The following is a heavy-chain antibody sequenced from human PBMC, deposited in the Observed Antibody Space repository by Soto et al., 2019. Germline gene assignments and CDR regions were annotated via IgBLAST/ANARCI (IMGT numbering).Heavy chain of an antibody. CDR1: GFTFSSYG. V-gene: IGHV3-30*03. J-gene: IGHJ6*02. CDR2: ISYDGSNK. CDR3: ATPETGSGSYSYYYYGMDV. D-gene: IGHD3-10*01. Sequence: GGSLRLSCAASGFTFSSYGMHWVRQAPGKGLEWVAVISYDGSNKYYADSVKGRFTISRDNSKNTLYLQMNSLRAEDTAVYYCATPETGSGSYSYYYYGMDVWGQGTTVTVSS.